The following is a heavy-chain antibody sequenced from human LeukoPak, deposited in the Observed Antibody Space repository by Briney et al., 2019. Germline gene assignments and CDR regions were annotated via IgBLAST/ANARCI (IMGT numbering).Heavy chain of an antibody. D-gene: IGHD3-10*01. Sequence: SSQTLSLTCTVSGGSISSGGYYWRWIRQHPGKGLEWIGYIYYSGSTYYNPSLKSRVTISVDTSKNQFSLKLSSVAAADTAVYYCARSSGYYYGSYYFDYWGQGTLVTVSS. CDR2: IYYSGST. V-gene: IGHV4-31*03. J-gene: IGHJ4*02. CDR1: GGSISSGGYY. CDR3: ARSSGYYYGSYYFDY.